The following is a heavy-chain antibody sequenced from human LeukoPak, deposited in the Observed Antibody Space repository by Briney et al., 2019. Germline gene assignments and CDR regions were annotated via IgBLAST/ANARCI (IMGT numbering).Heavy chain of an antibody. CDR1: GGSFSGYY. J-gene: IGHJ4*02. CDR3: ARAPYYYGSGSYYLI. D-gene: IGHD3-10*01. Sequence: PSETLSLTCAVYGGSFSGYYWSWIRQPPGKGLEWIGETNHSGSTNYSPSLKSRVTISVDTSKNQFSLKLSSVTAADTAVYYCARAPYYYGSGSYYLIWGQGTLVTVSS. CDR2: TNHSGST. V-gene: IGHV4-34*01.